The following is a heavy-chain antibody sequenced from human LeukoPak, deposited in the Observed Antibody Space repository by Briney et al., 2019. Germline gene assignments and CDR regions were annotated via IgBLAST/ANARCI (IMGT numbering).Heavy chain of an antibody. Sequence: ASVKVSCKVSGYTLTELSMHWVRQAPGKGLEWMGGFDPEDGETIYAQKFQGRVTMTEDTSTDTAYMELSSLRSEDTAVYYCATVDIVRAYRDYYFDYWGQGTLVTVSS. J-gene: IGHJ4*02. V-gene: IGHV1-24*01. CDR1: GYTLTELS. CDR3: ATVDIVRAYRDYYFDY. D-gene: IGHD1-26*01. CDR2: FDPEDGET.